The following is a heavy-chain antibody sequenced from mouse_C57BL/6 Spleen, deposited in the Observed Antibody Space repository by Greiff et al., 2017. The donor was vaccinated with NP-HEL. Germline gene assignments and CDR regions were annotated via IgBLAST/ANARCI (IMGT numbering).Heavy chain of an antibody. CDR3: ARDPYYGSSN. CDR2: ISYSGST. D-gene: IGHD1-1*01. J-gene: IGHJ3*01. V-gene: IGHV3-1*01. Sequence: EVQLQESGPGMVKPSQSLSLTCTVTGYSITSGYDWHWIRHFPGNKLEWMGYISYSGSTNYNPSLKSRISITHDTSKNHFFLKLNSVTTEDTATYYCARDPYYGSSNWGQGTLVTVSA. CDR1: GYSITSGYD.